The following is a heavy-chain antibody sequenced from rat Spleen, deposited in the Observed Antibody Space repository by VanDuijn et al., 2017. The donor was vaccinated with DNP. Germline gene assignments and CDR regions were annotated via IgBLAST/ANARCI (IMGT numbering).Heavy chain of an antibody. Sequence: EVQLVESGGGLVQPGRSLKLSCAASGFTFSDYNMAWVRQAPKKGLEWVANIIYDGSRTYYRDSVKGRFTISRDNAKSTLYLQMVSLRSEDTATYYCATFEGRDAWGQGTSVTVSS. CDR2: IIYDGSRT. V-gene: IGHV5S10*01. CDR1: GFTFSDYN. J-gene: IGHJ4*01. CDR3: ATFEGRDA. D-gene: IGHD1-11*01.